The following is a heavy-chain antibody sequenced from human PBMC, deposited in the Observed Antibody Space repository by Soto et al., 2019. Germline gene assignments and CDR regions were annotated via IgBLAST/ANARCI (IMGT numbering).Heavy chain of an antibody. CDR3: ARPQTYDFWRAFDS. CDR2: ISGSSHTI. V-gene: IGHV3-48*02. J-gene: IGHJ4*02. Sequence: GGSLRLSCAASGFTFSYYTMNWVRQALGKGLEWVSYISGSSHTIYYADPVKGRFTISRDNAKNSLYLQMNSLRDEDTAVYYCARPQTYDFWRAFDSWGQGTLVTVSS. CDR1: GFTFSYYT. D-gene: IGHD3-3*01.